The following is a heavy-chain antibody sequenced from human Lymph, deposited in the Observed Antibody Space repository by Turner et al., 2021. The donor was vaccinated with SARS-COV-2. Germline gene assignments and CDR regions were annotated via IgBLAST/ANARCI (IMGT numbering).Heavy chain of an antibody. CDR2: ISYDGTNK. CDR1: GFTLSNYA. Sequence: QVQLVESGGGVVQPGRSLRLSCAASGFTLSNYAVHWVRQAPGKGLEWVAVISYDGTNKYYADSVKGRFTISRDNSKNTLYLQMNSLRSEDTAVYYCASNFWSAYRLDYWGQGTLVTVSS. V-gene: IGHV3-30-3*01. J-gene: IGHJ4*02. CDR3: ASNFWSAYRLDY. D-gene: IGHD3-3*01.